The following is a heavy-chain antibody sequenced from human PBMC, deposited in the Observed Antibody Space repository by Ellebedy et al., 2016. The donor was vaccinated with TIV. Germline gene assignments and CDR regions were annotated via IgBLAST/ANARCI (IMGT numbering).Heavy chain of an antibody. D-gene: IGHD1-1*01. CDR2: VAERDGRT. Sequence: GESLKISCAASGFTFSNAWLTWVRQVPGKGLEWVSAVAERDGRTFYADSVKGRFSISSDNFQNTLFLHMHSLAAGDTAIYYCTKRADNWGFFDFWGHGTLVTVSS. V-gene: IGHV3-23*01. CDR3: TKRADNWGFFDF. CDR1: GFTFSNAW. J-gene: IGHJ4*01.